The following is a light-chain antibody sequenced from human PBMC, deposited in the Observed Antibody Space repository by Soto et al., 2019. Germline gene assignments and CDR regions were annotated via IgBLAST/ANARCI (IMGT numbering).Light chain of an antibody. Sequence: QSVLIQPRSVSGSPGQSVTISCTGTNSDVGTYNYVSWYRQHPGKAPKLMISDVSKRPSGVPDRFSGSKSDNTASLTISGLQAEDEGDYYCCTYAGSYIFVFGTGTKVTVL. V-gene: IGLV2-11*01. CDR1: NSDVGTYNY. CDR3: CTYAGSYIFV. J-gene: IGLJ1*01. CDR2: DVS.